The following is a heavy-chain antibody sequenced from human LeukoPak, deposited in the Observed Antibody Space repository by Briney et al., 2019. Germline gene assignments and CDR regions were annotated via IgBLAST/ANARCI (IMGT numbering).Heavy chain of an antibody. CDR1: GGSISSYY. CDR3: ARHLGGYSSSWYYPEFDY. D-gene: IGHD6-13*01. CDR2: IYYSGST. V-gene: IGHV4-59*08. Sequence: SETLSLTCTVSGGSISSYYWSWIRQPPGKGLEWIGYIYYSGSTNYSPSLKSRVAISVDTSKNQFSLKLSSVTAADTAVYYCARHLGGYSSSWYYPEFDYWGQGTLVTVSS. J-gene: IGHJ4*02.